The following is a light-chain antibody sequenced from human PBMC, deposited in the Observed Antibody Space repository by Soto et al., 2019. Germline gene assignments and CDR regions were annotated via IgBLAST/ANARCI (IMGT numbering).Light chain of an antibody. V-gene: IGKV3-20*01. CDR3: QQYGTPRSVT. Sequence: EIVLTQSPGTLSLSPGEEATLSCRASQSVDSNYLAWYQQKPGQTPRLIIYGASGRADGIPHRFSGSGFGKDLTLTISKVEPEDFAVYYCQQYGTPRSVTFGQGTRLEIK. CDR1: QSVDSNY. J-gene: IGKJ5*01. CDR2: GAS.